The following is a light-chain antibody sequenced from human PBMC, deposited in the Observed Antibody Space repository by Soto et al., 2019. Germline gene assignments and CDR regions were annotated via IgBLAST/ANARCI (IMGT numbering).Light chain of an antibody. CDR2: DAS. CDR1: QTISTW. V-gene: IGKV1-5*01. CDR3: QHYSSYSST. J-gene: IGKJ1*01. Sequence: DIQITQKQSTLSASVGDRFTIACGASQTISTWLAWYQQKPGKPPKFLIYDASSLESGVPSRFSGSGSGTEFTLTISSLQPDDFATYYCQHYSSYSSTFGQGTIVDVK.